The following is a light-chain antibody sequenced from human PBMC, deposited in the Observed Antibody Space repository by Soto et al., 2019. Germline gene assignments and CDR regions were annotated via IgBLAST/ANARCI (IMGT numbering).Light chain of an antibody. V-gene: IGKV3-20*01. CDR2: GTS. CDR1: QSVSSSY. J-gene: IGKJ4*01. CDR3: QQYHISPFT. Sequence: EIVLTQSPGTLSLSPGERATLSCRASQSVSSSYLAWYQHKPGQAPRVLIYGTSIRATGIPDRFTGSGFGTDFTLTISRLEPEDFAVYYCQQYHISPFTFGGGTKVEIK.